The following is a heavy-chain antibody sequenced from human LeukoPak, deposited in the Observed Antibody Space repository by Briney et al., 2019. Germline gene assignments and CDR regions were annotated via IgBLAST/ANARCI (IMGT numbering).Heavy chain of an antibody. D-gene: IGHD3-10*01. CDR2: MNHSGSA. V-gene: IGHV4-34*01. J-gene: IGHJ6*03. CDR3: ATSPMWFGELFGSYYMDV. Sequence: PSETLSLTCAVYGGSFSGYYCSWIRQPPGKGLEWIGEMNHSGSANYNPSLKSRVTISVDTSKNQFSLELSSLTAADTAVYYCATSPMWFGELFGSYYMDVWGKGTTVTISS. CDR1: GGSFSGYY.